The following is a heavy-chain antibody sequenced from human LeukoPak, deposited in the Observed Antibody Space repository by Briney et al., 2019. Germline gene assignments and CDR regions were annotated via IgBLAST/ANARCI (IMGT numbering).Heavy chain of an antibody. D-gene: IGHD3-3*01. V-gene: IGHV1-2*04. CDR2: INPNSGGT. CDR1: GYTFTGYY. CDR3: AINHRFLEWPSGLDY. Sequence: ASVKVSCKASGYTFTGYYMHWVRQAPGQGLEWMGWINPNSGGTNYAQKFQGWVTMTRDTSISTAYMELSRLRSDDTAVYYCAINHRFLEWPSGLDYWGQGTLVTVSS. J-gene: IGHJ4*02.